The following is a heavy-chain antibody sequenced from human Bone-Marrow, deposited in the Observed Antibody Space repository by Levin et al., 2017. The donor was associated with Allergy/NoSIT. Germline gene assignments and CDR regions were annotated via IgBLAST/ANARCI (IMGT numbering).Heavy chain of an antibody. CDR3: ARGGGGAVAVTFFDF. CDR1: GGAVNSGSYF. D-gene: IGHD6-19*01. V-gene: IGHV4-61*01. CDR2: RSYMGGA. J-gene: IGHJ4*02. Sequence: SETLSLTCTVSGGAVNSGSYFWSWIRQPPGKGLEWIGHRSYMGGANYNPSLKSRVTISVDTSKNQISLKMNSVTAAATAVYFCARGGGGAVAVTFFDFWGQGTPVTVSS.